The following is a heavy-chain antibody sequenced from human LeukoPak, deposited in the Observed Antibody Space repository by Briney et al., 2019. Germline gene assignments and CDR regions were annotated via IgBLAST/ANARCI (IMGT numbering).Heavy chain of an antibody. CDR1: GGTFSSYT. CDR3: AREEMAPTGEYFDY. CDR2: SIPIRGIA. J-gene: IGHJ4*02. D-gene: IGHD5-24*01. Sequence: SVKVSCKASGGTFSSYTISWVRQAPGQGVEWMGRSIPIRGIANYAQKFQGRLPITADKSTSTAYMELSSLRSEDTAVYYCAREEMAPTGEYFDYWGQGTLVTVSS. V-gene: IGHV1-69*02.